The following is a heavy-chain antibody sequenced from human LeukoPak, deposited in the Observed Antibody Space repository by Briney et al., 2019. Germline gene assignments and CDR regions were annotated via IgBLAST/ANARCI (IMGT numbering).Heavy chain of an antibody. J-gene: IGHJ4*02. Sequence: PSGTLSLTCAVSGGSISSGGYSWSWIRQPPGKGLEWIGYIYHSGSTYYNPSLKSRVTISVDRSKNQFSLKLSSVTAADTAVYYCARAGSGATFLSGDYFDYWGQGTLVTVSS. CDR2: IYHSGST. CDR1: GGSISSGGYS. D-gene: IGHD3-3*01. CDR3: ARAGSGATFLSGDYFDY. V-gene: IGHV4-30-2*01.